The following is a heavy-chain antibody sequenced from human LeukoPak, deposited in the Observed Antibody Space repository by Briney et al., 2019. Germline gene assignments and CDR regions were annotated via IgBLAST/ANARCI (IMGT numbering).Heavy chain of an antibody. D-gene: IGHD5-12*01. J-gene: IGHJ4*02. CDR1: GFTFSSYA. V-gene: IGHV3-30-3*01. CDR2: ISYDGSNK. CDR3: ARDLSNSGNDAPDDY. Sequence: PGRSLRLSCAASGFTFSSYAMHWVRQAPGKGLEWVAVISYDGSNKYYADSVKGRFTISRDNSKNTLYLQMNSLRAEDTAVYYCARDLSNSGNDAPDDYWGQGTLVTVSS.